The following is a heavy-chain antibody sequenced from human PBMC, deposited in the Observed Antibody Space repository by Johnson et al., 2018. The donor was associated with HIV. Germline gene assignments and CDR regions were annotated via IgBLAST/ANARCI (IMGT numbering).Heavy chain of an antibody. V-gene: IGHV3-7*01. J-gene: IGHJ3*02. CDR2: IKQDGSEK. D-gene: IGHD1-26*01. CDR3: ARVGGSYGDAFDI. Sequence: VQLVESGGGVVRPGGSLRLSCAASGFTFDDYGMSWVRQALGKGLEWVANIKQDGSEKYYVDSVKGRFTISRDNAKNSLYLQMNSLRAEDTAVYYCARVGGSYGDAFDIWGQGTMVTVSS. CDR1: GFTFDDYG.